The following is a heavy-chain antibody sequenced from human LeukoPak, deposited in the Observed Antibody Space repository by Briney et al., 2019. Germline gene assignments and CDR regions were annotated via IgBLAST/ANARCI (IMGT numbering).Heavy chain of an antibody. CDR3: ASSFRITGTTYYY. V-gene: IGHV3-74*01. J-gene: IGHJ4*02. D-gene: IGHD1-20*01. CDR2: VSSDGRIT. Sequence: PGGSLRLSCSASGFTFSSFWMHWVRRVPGKGLVWVSGVSSDGRITNYADFVKGRFTVSRDTAKNTLSLQMDSLRADDTAIYYCASSFRITGTTYYYWGQGTLVTVSS. CDR1: GFTFSSFW.